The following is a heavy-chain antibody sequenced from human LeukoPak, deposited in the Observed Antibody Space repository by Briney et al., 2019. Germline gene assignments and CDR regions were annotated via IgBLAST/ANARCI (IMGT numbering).Heavy chain of an antibody. Sequence: ASVKVSCTASGGTFSIYAISWVRQAPGQGLEWMGGIIPILGTANYAQKFQGRVTITADESTSTAYMELSSLRSEDTAVYYCARPQSYYDFWSGQYYYYGMDVWGQGTTVTVSS. CDR1: GGTFSIYA. CDR3: ARPQSYYDFWSGQYYYYGMDV. J-gene: IGHJ6*02. CDR2: IIPILGTA. V-gene: IGHV1-69*13. D-gene: IGHD3-3*01.